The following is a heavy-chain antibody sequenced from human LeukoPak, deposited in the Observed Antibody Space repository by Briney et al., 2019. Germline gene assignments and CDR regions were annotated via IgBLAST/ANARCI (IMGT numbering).Heavy chain of an antibody. V-gene: IGHV4-34*01. CDR2: IIHTGST. CDR3: ARGRVAARRGYYYMDV. D-gene: IGHD6-6*01. Sequence: SETLSLTCAVYGGSFSGDYWSWIRQPPGKGLEWIGEIIHTGSTNYNPFLKSRVTISVDTAKNQFSLKLSPVTAADTAVYYCARGRVAARRGYYYMDVWGKGTTVTVSS. J-gene: IGHJ6*03. CDR1: GGSFSGDY.